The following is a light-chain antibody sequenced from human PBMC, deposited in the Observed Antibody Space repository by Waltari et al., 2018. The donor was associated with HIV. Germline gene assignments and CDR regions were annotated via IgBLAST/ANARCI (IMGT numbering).Light chain of an antibody. V-gene: IGLV1-40*01. CDR3: QSYPASLTVSLI. CDR2: DNT. CDR1: SSNIGAGKD. Sequence: QSVLTQPPSVSGAPGQRVTISCTGKSSNIGAGKDEPWYQQLPGKAPKLLISDNTNRPSGVPDRFSGSKSGTSASLAITGLRAEDEADYYCQSYPASLTVSLIFGGGTRLTVL. J-gene: IGLJ2*01.